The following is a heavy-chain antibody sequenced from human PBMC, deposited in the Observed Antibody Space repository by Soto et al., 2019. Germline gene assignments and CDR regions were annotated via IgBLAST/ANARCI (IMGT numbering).Heavy chain of an antibody. Sequence: GGSLRLSCAASGFTFSGYGMHWVRQAPGKGLEWVAVISYDGSNKYYADSVKGRFTISRDNSKNTLYLQMNSLRAEDTAVYYCAKDGHYDSSGYLYYFDYWGQGTLVTVSS. CDR1: GFTFSGYG. CDR2: ISYDGSNK. V-gene: IGHV3-30*18. D-gene: IGHD3-22*01. CDR3: AKDGHYDSSGYLYYFDY. J-gene: IGHJ4*02.